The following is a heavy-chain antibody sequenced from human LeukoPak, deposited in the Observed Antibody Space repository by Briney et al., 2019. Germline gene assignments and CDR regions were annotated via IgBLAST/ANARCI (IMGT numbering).Heavy chain of an antibody. D-gene: IGHD2-2*01. J-gene: IGHJ6*03. CDR2: IIPIFGTA. CDR1: GGTFSSYA. Sequence: SVKVSCKASGGTFSSYAISWVRQAPGQGLEWMGGIIPIFGTANYAQKFQGRVTITADESTSTAYMELSSLRSEDTAVYYCATSYIVSAAIDYYMDVWGKGTTVTVSS. V-gene: IGHV1-69*13. CDR3: ATSYIVSAAIDYYMDV.